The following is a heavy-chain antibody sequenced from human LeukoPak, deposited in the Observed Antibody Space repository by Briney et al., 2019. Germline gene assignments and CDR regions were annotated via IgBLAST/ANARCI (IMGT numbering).Heavy chain of an antibody. Sequence: PGGSLRLSCAASGFTFSSYAMSCVRQAPGKGLEWVSGISGSDGGTYNADSVKGRFTISRDNSKNTLYLQMNSLRAEDAAVYYCAKGSLSYCSGRCYYFDYWGQGTLVTVSS. V-gene: IGHV3-23*01. CDR2: ISGSDGGT. J-gene: IGHJ4*02. D-gene: IGHD2-15*01. CDR3: AKGSLSYCSGRCYYFDY. CDR1: GFTFSSYA.